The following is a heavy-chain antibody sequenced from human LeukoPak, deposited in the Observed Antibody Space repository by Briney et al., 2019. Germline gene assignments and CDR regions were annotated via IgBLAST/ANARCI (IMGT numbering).Heavy chain of an antibody. V-gene: IGHV4-34*01. CDR1: GGSFIGYY. D-gene: IGHD1/OR15-1a*01. CDR2: INHDAST. J-gene: IGHJ6*02. Sequence: PSETLSLTCGVSGGSFIGYYWSWIRQSPGKGLEWIGEINHDASTNYNPSFKSRLTISIDTPKRQFSLRLTSVTAVDTAVYYCARQKWEQQGRDYYFNGLDVWGPGTTVIVSS. CDR3: ARQKWEQQGRDYYFNGLDV.